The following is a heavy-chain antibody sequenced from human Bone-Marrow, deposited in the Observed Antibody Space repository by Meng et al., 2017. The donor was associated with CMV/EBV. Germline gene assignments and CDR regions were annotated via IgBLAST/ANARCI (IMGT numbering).Heavy chain of an antibody. CDR1: GFTFSRYT. J-gene: IGHJ4*02. D-gene: IGHD2-21*01. Sequence: GESLKISCAASGFTFSRYTMTWVRQAPGKGLEWVSLIHSGGSITYYTDSVKGRFTISKDNSQNTVFLQMNSLRVEDTAIYYCAKEAAQSSCNGDCYADFWGQGTQVTGSS. V-gene: IGHV3-23*03. CDR3: AKEAAQSSCNGDCYADF. CDR2: IHSGGSIT.